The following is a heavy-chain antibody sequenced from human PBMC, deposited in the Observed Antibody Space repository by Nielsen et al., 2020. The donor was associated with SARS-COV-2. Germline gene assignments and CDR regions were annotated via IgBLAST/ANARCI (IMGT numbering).Heavy chain of an antibody. CDR1: GFTFSSYA. CDR3: AKDGGFY. J-gene: IGHJ4*02. D-gene: IGHD2-15*01. CDR2: ISSDGSDK. Sequence: GESPKISCAASGFTFSSYAMHWVRQAPGKGLEWVAVISSDGSDKDDADSVKGRFTISRDNSKDTLFLQMNSLRAEDTAVYYCAKDGGFYWGQGTLVTVSS. V-gene: IGHV3-30*18.